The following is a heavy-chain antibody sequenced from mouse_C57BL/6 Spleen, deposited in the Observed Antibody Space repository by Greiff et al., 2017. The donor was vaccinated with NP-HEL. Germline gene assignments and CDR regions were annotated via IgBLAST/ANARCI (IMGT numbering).Heavy chain of an antibody. D-gene: IGHD2-5*01. V-gene: IGHV1-9*01. CDR1: GSTFTGYW. CDR3: ARSGYSNLYYFDY. J-gene: IGHJ2*01. CDR2: IFPGSGST. Sequence: VQRVESGAELMKPGASVKLSCKAPGSTFTGYWIEWVKQRPGHGLEWIGEIFPGSGSTNYHEKFKGKATFTADTSSNTAYMQLSSLTTEDSAIYYWARSGYSNLYYFDYGGQGTTLTVSS.